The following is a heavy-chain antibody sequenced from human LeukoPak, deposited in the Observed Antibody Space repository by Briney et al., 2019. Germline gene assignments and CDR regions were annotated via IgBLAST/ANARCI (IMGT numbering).Heavy chain of an antibody. D-gene: IGHD5-24*01. J-gene: IGHJ4*02. Sequence: GASVKVSCKSSGYTFTGYYMHWVRQAPGQGLEWMGWINPNSGGTNYAQKFQGRVTMTRDTSISTAYMELSRLSSDDTAVYYCARDSGEMATIFYFDYWGQGTLVTVSS. CDR3: ARDSGEMATIFYFDY. CDR2: INPNSGGT. V-gene: IGHV1-2*02. CDR1: GYTFTGYY.